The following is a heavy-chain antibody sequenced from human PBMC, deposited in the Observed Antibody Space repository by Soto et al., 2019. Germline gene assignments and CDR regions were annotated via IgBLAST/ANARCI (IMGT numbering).Heavy chain of an antibody. CDR1: GFTVSTKY. J-gene: IGHJ4*02. Sequence: GGSLRLSCAASGFTVSTKYMSWVRQAPGKGLEWVSVIYSGGSTFYADSVRGRFTISRDNSKNTVNLRMNSLRAEDTAVYYCARDPWAADYWGQGTLVTVCS. D-gene: IGHD7-27*01. V-gene: IGHV3-66*01. CDR2: IYSGGST. CDR3: ARDPWAADY.